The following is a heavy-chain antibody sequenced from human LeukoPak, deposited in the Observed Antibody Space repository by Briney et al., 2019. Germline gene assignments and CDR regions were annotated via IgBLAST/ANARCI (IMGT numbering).Heavy chain of an antibody. Sequence: PGGSLRLSCAASGFTFNTYSMNWARQAPGKGLEWVSSIDSSSGYMFYADSVKGRFIISRDNAKNSLYLQMNSLRAEDTAVYYCARGGSYLSAFDIWGQGTMVTVSS. CDR3: ARGGSYLSAFDI. CDR1: GFTFNTYS. J-gene: IGHJ3*02. CDR2: IDSSSGYM. D-gene: IGHD1-26*01. V-gene: IGHV3-21*04.